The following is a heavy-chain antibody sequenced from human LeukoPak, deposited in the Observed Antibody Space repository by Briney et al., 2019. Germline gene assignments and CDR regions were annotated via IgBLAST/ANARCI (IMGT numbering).Heavy chain of an antibody. Sequence: GGSLRLSCVASGFSLSDFFMSWIRQAPGKGLEWVSYISSSSDYINYADSVKGRFTISRDNSKNTLYLQMNRLRAEDTAVYYCAKGGVPAPYYYYGMVFWGQGTTVTVSS. CDR3: AKGGVPAPYYYYGMVF. CDR2: ISSSSDYI. CDR1: GFSLSDFF. D-gene: IGHD2-2*01. V-gene: IGHV3-11*03. J-gene: IGHJ6*02.